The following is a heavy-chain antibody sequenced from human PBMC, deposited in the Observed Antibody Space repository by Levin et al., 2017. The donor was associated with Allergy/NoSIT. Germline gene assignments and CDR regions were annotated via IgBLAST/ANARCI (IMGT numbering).Heavy chain of an antibody. CDR2: ISSSSSYI. CDR1: GFTFSSYS. CDR3: ARGSPGVVVVVAAGFIAEYFDY. J-gene: IGHJ4*02. V-gene: IGHV3-21*01. D-gene: IGHD2-15*01. Sequence: ETLSLTCAASGFTFSSYSMNWVRQAPGKGLEWVSSISSSSSYIYYADSVKGRFTISRDNAKNSLYLQMNSLRAEDTAVYYCARGSPGVVVVVAAGFIAEYFDYWGQGTLVTVSS.